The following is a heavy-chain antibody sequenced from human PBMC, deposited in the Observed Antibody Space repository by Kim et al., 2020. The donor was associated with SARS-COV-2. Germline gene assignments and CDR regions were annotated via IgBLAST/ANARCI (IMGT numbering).Heavy chain of an antibody. CDR3: ARLEDIVVVPAALGSDAFDI. CDR1: GYSFTSYW. J-gene: IGHJ3*02. D-gene: IGHD2-2*01. V-gene: IGHV5-10-1*01. Sequence: GESLKISCKGSGYSFTSYWISWVRQMPGKGLEWMGRIDPSDSYTNYSPSFQGHVTISADKSISTAYLQWSSLKASDTAMYYCARLEDIVVVPAALGSDAFDIWGQGTMVTVSS. CDR2: IDPSDSYT.